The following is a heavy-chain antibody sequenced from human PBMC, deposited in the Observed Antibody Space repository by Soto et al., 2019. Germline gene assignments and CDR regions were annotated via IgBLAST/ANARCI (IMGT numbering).Heavy chain of an antibody. CDR2: IWYDGTNK. D-gene: IGHD6-13*01. J-gene: IGHJ3*02. CDR3: ARDIGDQTSRWTDAFDI. CDR1: GFTFSSYG. V-gene: IGHV3-33*01. Sequence: PRGSLRLSCAASGFTFSSYGMHWVRQAPGKGLEWVAVIWYDGTNKYYVDSVKGRFTISKDNSKNTLYLQMNSLRAEDTAIYYCARDIGDQTSRWTDAFDIWGQGTMVTV.